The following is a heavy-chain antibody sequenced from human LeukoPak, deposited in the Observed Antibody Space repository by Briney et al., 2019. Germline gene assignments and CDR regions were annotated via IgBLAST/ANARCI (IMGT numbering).Heavy chain of an antibody. CDR3: ARARGYSYGYPDY. Sequence: SETLSLTCTVSGVSISSDDYLWGWIRQSPGKGLEWIGTIYYSGSTYYNPSLKSRVTISVDTSKNQFSLNLSSVTAADTAVYYCARARGYSYGYPDYWGQGTLVTVSS. D-gene: IGHD5-18*01. J-gene: IGHJ4*02. V-gene: IGHV4-39*07. CDR2: IYYSGST. CDR1: GVSISSDDYL.